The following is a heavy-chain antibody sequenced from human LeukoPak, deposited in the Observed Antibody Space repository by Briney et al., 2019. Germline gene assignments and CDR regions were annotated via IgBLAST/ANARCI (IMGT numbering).Heavy chain of an antibody. CDR3: ASYQRGRAVAGRWGQFDY. CDR1: GYSISSGYY. Sequence: SETLSLTCTVSGYSISSGYYWGWIRQPPGKGLEWIGSIYHSGSTYYNPSLKSRVTISVDTSKNQFSLKLSSVTAADTAVYYCASYQRGRAVAGRWGQFDYWGQGTLVTVSS. CDR2: IYHSGST. D-gene: IGHD6-19*01. V-gene: IGHV4-38-2*02. J-gene: IGHJ4*02.